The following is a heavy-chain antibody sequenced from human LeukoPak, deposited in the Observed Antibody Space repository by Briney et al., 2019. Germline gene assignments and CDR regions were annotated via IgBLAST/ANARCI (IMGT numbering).Heavy chain of an antibody. V-gene: IGHV1-69*05. CDR1: GGTFSSYA. CDR2: IIPIFGTA. CDR3: ARTLFPEPDAFDI. D-gene: IGHD2-21*01. J-gene: IGHJ3*02. Sequence: SVKVSCKASGGTFSSYAISWVRQAPGQGLEWMGGIIPIFGTANYAQKFQGRVTITTDESTSTAYMELSSLRSEDTAVYYCARTLFPEPDAFDIWGQGTMVTVSS.